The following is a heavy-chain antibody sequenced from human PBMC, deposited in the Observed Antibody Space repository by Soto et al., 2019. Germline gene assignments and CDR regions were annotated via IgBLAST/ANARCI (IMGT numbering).Heavy chain of an antibody. CDR2: IIPIFGTA. V-gene: IGHV1-69*12. Sequence: QVQLVQSGAEVKKPGSSVKVSCKASGGTFSSYAISWVRQAPGQGLEWMGGIIPIFGTANYAQKFQGRVTITADESTSTADMGLSSLRSEDTAVYYCASEGTLYNWSPGWFVPWGQGTLVTVSS. J-gene: IGHJ5*02. D-gene: IGHD1-20*01. CDR1: GGTFSSYA. CDR3: ASEGTLYNWSPGWFVP.